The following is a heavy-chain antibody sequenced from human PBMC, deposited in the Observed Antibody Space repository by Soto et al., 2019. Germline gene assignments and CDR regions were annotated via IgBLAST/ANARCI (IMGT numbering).Heavy chain of an antibody. D-gene: IGHD3-3*01. Sequence: EVQLVESGGGLVQPGGSLRLSCAASGFTFSSYEMNWVRQAPGKGLEWVSYISSSGSTISYADSVKGRFTISRDNAKNSMYLQMNSLRAEDTAVYYCARVPGITIFGVVIPHFDYLGQGTLVTVSS. J-gene: IGHJ4*02. CDR3: ARVPGITIFGVVIPHFDY. V-gene: IGHV3-48*03. CDR2: ISSSGSTI. CDR1: GFTFSSYE.